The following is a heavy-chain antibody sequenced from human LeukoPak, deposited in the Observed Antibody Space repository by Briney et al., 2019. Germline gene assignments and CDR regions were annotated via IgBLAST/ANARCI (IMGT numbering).Heavy chain of an antibody. V-gene: IGHV3-30*02. D-gene: IGHD6-13*01. CDR1: GFTFSNYG. CDR3: ATKGIAADYMDV. Sequence: GGSLRLSCAASGFTFSNYGMHWVRQAPGKGLEWVAFIRYDESNKYYADSVKGRFTISRDNAKNSLYLQMNSLRAEDTALYYCATKGIAADYMDVWGKGTTVTVSS. J-gene: IGHJ6*03. CDR2: IRYDESNK.